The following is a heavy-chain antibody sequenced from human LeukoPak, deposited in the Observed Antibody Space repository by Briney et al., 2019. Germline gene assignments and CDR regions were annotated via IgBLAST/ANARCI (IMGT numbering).Heavy chain of an antibody. Sequence: ASVKVSCKTSGYTFTHSFVHWVRQASGHALEWMGWINPNTGGTNIAQKFQDRVTMTRDTSISTAYMEMSRLTSDDTAVYYCARDEHYDSSGYFYWGQGALVTVSS. J-gene: IGHJ4*02. CDR1: GYTFTHSF. D-gene: IGHD3-22*01. CDR2: INPNTGGT. V-gene: IGHV1-2*02. CDR3: ARDEHYDSSGYFY.